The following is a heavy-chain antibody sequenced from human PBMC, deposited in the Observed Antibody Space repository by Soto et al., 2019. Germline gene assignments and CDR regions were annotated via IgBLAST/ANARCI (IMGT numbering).Heavy chain of an antibody. CDR1: GFTFSTYA. CDR2: ISGSGAIT. V-gene: IGHV3-23*01. J-gene: IGHJ4*02. Sequence: GGSLRLSCAASGFTFSTYAMSWVRQAPGKGLEWVSGISGSGAITYSADSVKGRFTISRDNSKNTLYLQMNSLRVEDTAVYYCAKVRKVGAVAGTDYWGQGTLVTVSS. D-gene: IGHD6-19*01. CDR3: AKVRKVGAVAGTDY.